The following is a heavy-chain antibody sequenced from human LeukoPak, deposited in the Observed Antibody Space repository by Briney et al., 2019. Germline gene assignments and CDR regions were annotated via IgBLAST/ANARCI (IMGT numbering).Heavy chain of an antibody. CDR3: ARVSIAVADTYYYYGMDV. Sequence: ASVKVSCKASGYTFTSYDINWVRQATGQGLEWMGWMNPNSGNTGYAQKFQGRVTMTRNTSISTAYMELSSLRSEDTAVYYCARVSIAVADTYYYYGMDVWGQGTTVTVSS. CDR1: GYTFTSYD. J-gene: IGHJ6*02. CDR2: MNPNSGNT. D-gene: IGHD6-19*01. V-gene: IGHV1-8*01.